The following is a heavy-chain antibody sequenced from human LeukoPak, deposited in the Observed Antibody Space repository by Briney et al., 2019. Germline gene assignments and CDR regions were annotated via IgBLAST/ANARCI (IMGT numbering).Heavy chain of an antibody. CDR2: TYYSGSS. D-gene: IGHD3-9*01. CDR3: ARLNDIALDS. V-gene: IGHV4-39*01. Sequence: SETLSLTCTVSGGSISSSSYYWAWVRQPPGKGLEWIGRTYYSGSSYHNPSLKSQVTISIDTSKNQFSLNLRSVTAADTAVYYCARLNDIALDSWGQGTLVTVSS. CDR1: GGSISSSSYY. J-gene: IGHJ4*02.